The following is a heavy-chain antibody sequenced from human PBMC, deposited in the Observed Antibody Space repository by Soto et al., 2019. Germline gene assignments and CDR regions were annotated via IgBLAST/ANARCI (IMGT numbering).Heavy chain of an antibody. V-gene: IGHV4-39*01. CDR2: IYYSGST. CDR3: ARHRIAAAGSFDY. Sequence: QLQLQESGPGLVKPSETLSLTCTVSGGSISSSSYYWGWIRQPPGKGLEWIGSIYYSGSTYYNPSLKSRVTISVDTSKNQFSLKLSSVTAADTAVYYCARHRIAAAGSFDYWGQGTLVTVSS. CDR1: GGSISSSSYY. J-gene: IGHJ4*02. D-gene: IGHD6-13*01.